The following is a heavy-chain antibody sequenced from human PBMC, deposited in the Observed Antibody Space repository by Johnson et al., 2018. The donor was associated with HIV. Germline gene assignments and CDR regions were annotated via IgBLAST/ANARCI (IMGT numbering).Heavy chain of an antibody. J-gene: IGHJ3*02. CDR1: GFSFSNSV. Sequence: QVQLVESGGDVVQPGTSLRLFCAASGFSFSNSVMHWVRRAPGKGLDWVAGISSDGSNRNYGDSVKGRFTISRDNSKNTVFLQMNSLRAEDTAVYYCAREGDGYNYDAFDIWGQGTMVTVSS. CDR3: AREGDGYNYDAFDI. CDR2: ISSDGSNR. V-gene: IGHV3-30*03. D-gene: IGHD5-24*01.